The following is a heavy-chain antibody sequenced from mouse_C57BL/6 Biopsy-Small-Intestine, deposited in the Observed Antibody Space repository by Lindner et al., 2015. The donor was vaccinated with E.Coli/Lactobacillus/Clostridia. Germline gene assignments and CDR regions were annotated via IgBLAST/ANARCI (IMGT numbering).Heavy chain of an antibody. Sequence: VQLQESGPELVKPGASVKISCKASGYAFSSSWMNWVKQRPGKGLEWIGRIYPGDGDTNYNGKFKGKTTMTADTSSNTAYLQLSSLTSEDTAVYYCIEGTTVVGRYWYFDAWGTGTTVTVSS. CDR3: IEGTTVVGRYWYFDA. J-gene: IGHJ1*03. D-gene: IGHD1-1*01. CDR1: GYAFSSSW. CDR2: IYPGDGDT. V-gene: IGHV1-82*01.